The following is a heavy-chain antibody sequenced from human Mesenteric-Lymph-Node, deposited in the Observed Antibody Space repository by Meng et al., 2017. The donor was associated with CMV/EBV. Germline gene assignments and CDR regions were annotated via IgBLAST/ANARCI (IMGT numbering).Heavy chain of an antibody. J-gene: IGHJ4*02. CDR1: GGSINSGGYY. V-gene: IGHV4-31*02. D-gene: IGHD1-26*01. CDR3: ARVSGSYYVIDY. Sequence: VSGGSINSGGYYWSWIRQHPGKGLEWIGYIYYSGSTYYTPSLKSRVTISVDTSKNQFSLKLSSVTAADTAVYFCARVSGSYYVIDYWGQGTLVTVSS. CDR2: IYYSGST.